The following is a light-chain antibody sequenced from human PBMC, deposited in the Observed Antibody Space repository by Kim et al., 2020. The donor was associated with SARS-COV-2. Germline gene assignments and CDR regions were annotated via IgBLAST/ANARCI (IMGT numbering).Light chain of an antibody. CDR1: QSVSSYY. CDR2: GAS. V-gene: IGKV3-20*01. J-gene: IGKJ2*03. Sequence: SPGERATLSCRASQSVSSYYLAWYQQKPGQAPRLLIYGASSRATGIPDRFSGSGSGTDFTLTISRLEPEDFAVYYCQQYGSSPYSFGQGTKLEI. CDR3: QQYGSSPYS.